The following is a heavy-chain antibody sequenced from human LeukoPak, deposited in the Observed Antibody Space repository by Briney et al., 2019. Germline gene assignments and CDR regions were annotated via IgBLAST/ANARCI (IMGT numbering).Heavy chain of an antibody. Sequence: TGGSLRLSCAASGFTFRSYWMHWVRQAPGKGLVWVSRINSDGSSTSYADSVKGRFTISRDNAKNTLYLQMNSLRAEDTAVYYCAREGARFDDAFDIWGQGTMVTVSS. CDR1: GFTFRSYW. CDR3: AREGARFDDAFDI. D-gene: IGHD3-10*01. CDR2: INSDGSST. V-gene: IGHV3-74*01. J-gene: IGHJ3*02.